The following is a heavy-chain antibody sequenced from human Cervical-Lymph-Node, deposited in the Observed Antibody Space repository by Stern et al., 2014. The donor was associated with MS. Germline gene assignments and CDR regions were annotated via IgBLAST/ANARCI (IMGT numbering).Heavy chain of an antibody. CDR3: ARSSSPSPYYYYGMDV. V-gene: IGHV3-33*01. D-gene: IGHD6-13*01. J-gene: IGHJ6*02. CDR1: GFTFSSYG. CDR2: IWYDGSNK. Sequence: VQLVESGGGVVQPGRSLRLSCAASGFTFSSYGMHWVRQAPGKGLEWVAVIWYDGSNKYEADSVKGRFTISRDNSKNTLYLQMNSLRAEDTAVYYCARSSSPSPYYYYGMDVWGQGTTVTVSS.